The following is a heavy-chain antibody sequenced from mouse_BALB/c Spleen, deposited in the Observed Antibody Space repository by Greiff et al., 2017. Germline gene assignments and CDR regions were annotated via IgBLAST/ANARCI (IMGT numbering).Heavy chain of an antibody. CDR3: ARSPLFYYGSSYIDY. J-gene: IGHJ2*01. V-gene: IGHV3-2*02. CDR2: ISYSGST. D-gene: IGHD1-1*01. Sequence: EVMLVESGPGLVKPSQSLSLTCTVTGYSITSDYAWNWIRQFPGNKLEWMGYISYSGSTSYNPSIKSRISITRDTSKNQFFLQLNSVTTEDTATYYCARSPLFYYGSSYIDYWGQGTTLTVSS. CDR1: GYSITSDYA.